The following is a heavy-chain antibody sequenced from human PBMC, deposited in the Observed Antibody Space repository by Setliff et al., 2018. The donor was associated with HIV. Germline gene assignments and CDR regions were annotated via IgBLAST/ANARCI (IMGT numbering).Heavy chain of an antibody. Sequence: SVKVSCKASGGTLSSYAISWVRQAPGQGLEWLGWIVALFGAANYAPQLQGRVTITADDSTRTAYMELSSLRSEDSAVYYCTWVRPIGTLGRLQYYFDFWGQGTRVTVTS. CDR1: GGTLSSYA. CDR3: TWVRPIGTLGRLQYYFDF. D-gene: IGHD1-1*01. J-gene: IGHJ4*02. V-gene: IGHV1-69*13. CDR2: IVALFGAA.